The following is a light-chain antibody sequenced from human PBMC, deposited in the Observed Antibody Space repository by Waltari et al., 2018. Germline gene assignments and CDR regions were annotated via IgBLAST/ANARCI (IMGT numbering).Light chain of an antibody. CDR3: AEWDDSLNGV. J-gene: IGLJ1*01. V-gene: IGLV1-44*01. Sequence: QSVLTQPPSASGTPGQRVTISCSGSSSNIGSNAVNWYQQLPGTAPKLLIYSNNHRPAGVLDRFSGSKSGTSASLAISGLQSEDEADYYCAEWDDSLNGVFGTGTKVTVL. CDR2: SNN. CDR1: SSNIGSNA.